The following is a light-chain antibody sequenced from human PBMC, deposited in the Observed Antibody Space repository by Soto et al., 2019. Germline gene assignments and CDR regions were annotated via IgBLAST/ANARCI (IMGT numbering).Light chain of an antibody. CDR2: DVS. V-gene: IGLV2-11*01. CDR1: SSDVGGYNY. Sequence: QSALTQPRSVSGSPGQSVTISCTGTSSDVGGYNYVSWYQQHPGKAPKFMIYDVSKRPSGVPDRFSGSKSGNTASLTISGLQAEDEADYYCCSYAGRRVFGGGTKVTVL. CDR3: CSYAGRRV. J-gene: IGLJ3*02.